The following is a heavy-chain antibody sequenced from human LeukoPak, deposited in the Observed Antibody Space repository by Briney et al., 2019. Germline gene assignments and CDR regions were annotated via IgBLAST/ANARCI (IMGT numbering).Heavy chain of an antibody. J-gene: IGHJ4*02. D-gene: IGHD5-18*01. Sequence: RAGGSLRLSCTASGFTFGDYAMTWVRQAPGKGLEWVGFIRSKAYGGTTEYAASVKGRFTISRDDSKSIAYLQMNSLKTEDTDVYYCTGSAMALSHWGQGTLVTVSS. CDR3: TGSAMALSH. CDR2: IRSKAYGGTT. V-gene: IGHV3-49*04. CDR1: GFTFGDYA.